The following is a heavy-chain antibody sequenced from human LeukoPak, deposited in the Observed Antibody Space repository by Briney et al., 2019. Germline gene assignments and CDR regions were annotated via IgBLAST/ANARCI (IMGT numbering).Heavy chain of an antibody. V-gene: IGHV5-51*01. CDR1: GYSFTSYW. CDR2: IYPGDSGT. Sequence: GESLKISCKGSGYSFTSYWIGWVRQMPGKGLEWMGIIYPGDSGTRYSPSFQGQVTISADKSISTAYLQWSSLKASDTAMYYCARHYSSRGQLVRVFDYWGQGTLVTVSS. J-gene: IGHJ4*02. D-gene: IGHD6-13*01. CDR3: ARHYSSRGQLVRVFDY.